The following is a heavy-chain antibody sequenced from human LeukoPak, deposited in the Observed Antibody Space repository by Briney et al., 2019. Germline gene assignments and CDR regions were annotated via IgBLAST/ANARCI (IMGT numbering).Heavy chain of an antibody. J-gene: IGHJ4*02. CDR1: GASISSYY. D-gene: IGHD6-13*01. V-gene: IGHV4-59*01. Sequence: PSETLSLTCTVSGASISSYYWSWIPQPPGKGLEWIGYIYYSGSTHHNPSLKSRVTISADTSKNQFSLRLSSMTAADTAVYYCASGPYPAAGTDHQFDYWGQGTLVTVSS. CDR3: ASGPYPAAGTDHQFDY. CDR2: IYYSGST.